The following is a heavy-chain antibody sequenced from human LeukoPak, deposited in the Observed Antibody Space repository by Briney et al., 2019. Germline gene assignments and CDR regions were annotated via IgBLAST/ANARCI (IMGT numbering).Heavy chain of an antibody. CDR3: ARDYNPERSYYLAHYYYYMDV. D-gene: IGHD3-10*01. CDR1: GYSISSTYY. CDR2: IYHSGST. J-gene: IGHJ6*03. V-gene: IGHV4-38-2*02. Sequence: PSETLSLTCTVSGYSISSTYYWGWIRQPPGKGLEWIGSIYHSGSTYYNPSLKSRVTISVDTSKNQFSLKLSSVTAADTAVYYCARDYNPERSYYLAHYYYYMDVWGKGTTVTVSS.